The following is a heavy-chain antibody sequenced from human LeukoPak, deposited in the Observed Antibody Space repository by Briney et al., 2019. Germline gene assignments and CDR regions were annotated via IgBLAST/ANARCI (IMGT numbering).Heavy chain of an antibody. Sequence: GASVKVSCKASGYTFTGYYMHWVRQAPGQGLEWMGWINPNSGGTNYAQKFQGWVTMTRDTSISTAYMELSRLRSDDTAVYYCARDREVTKGNWFDPWGQGTLVTVSS. CDR2: INPNSGGT. CDR1: GYTFTGYY. CDR3: ARDREVTKGNWFDP. V-gene: IGHV1-2*04. D-gene: IGHD4-17*01. J-gene: IGHJ5*02.